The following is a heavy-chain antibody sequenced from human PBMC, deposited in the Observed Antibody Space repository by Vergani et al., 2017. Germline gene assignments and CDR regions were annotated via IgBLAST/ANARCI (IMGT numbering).Heavy chain of an antibody. CDR1: GFTFSSYA. CDR2: ISGSGGST. V-gene: IGHV3-23*01. CDR3: AKDLSLSMFYVVTPFDY. Sequence: EVQLLESGGGLVQPGGSLRLSCAASGFTFSSYAMSWVRQAPGKGLEWVSAISGSGGSTYYADSLKGRFTISRDNSMNTLYLKMNSLRAEDTAVYYCAKDLSLSMFYVVTPFDYWGQGTLVTVSS. J-gene: IGHJ4*02. D-gene: IGHD2/OR15-2a*01.